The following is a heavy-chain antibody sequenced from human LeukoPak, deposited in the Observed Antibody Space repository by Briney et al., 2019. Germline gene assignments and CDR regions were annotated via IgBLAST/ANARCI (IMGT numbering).Heavy chain of an antibody. CDR1: GFTLSSYA. Sequence: PGGSLRLSCAASGFTLSSYAMSWVRQAPGKGLEWVSAISGSGGSTYYADSVEGRFTISRDNSKNTLYLQMNSLRAEDTAVYYCSRSGYYDVLDYWGQGTLVTVSS. CDR2: ISGSGGST. CDR3: SRSGYYDVLDY. J-gene: IGHJ4*02. D-gene: IGHD3-3*01. V-gene: IGHV3-23*01.